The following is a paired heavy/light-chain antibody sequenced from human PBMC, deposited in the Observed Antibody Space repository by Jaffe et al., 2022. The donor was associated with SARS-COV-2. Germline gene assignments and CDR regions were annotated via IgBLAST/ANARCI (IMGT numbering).Heavy chain of an antibody. D-gene: IGHD3-16*01. J-gene: IGHJ4*02. CDR3: ARDKLWTPDY. CDR2: IKQDGSEK. V-gene: IGHV3-7*01. Sequence: EVQLVESGGGLVQPGGSLRLSCAASGFTFSSYWMSWVRQAPGKGLEWVANIKQDGSEKYYVDSVKGRFTISRDNAKNSLYLQMNSLRAEDTAVYYCARDKLWTPDYWGQGTLVTVSS. CDR1: GFTFSSYW.
Light chain of an antibody. CDR1: QGISNY. CDR3: QQYNSYPPT. Sequence: DIQMTQSPSSLSASVGDRVTITCRASQGISNYLAWFQQKPGKAPKSLIYAASSLQSGVPSKFSGSGSGTDFTLTISSLQPEDFATYYCQQYNSYPPTFGPGTKVDIK. V-gene: IGKV1-16*02. J-gene: IGKJ3*01. CDR2: AAS.